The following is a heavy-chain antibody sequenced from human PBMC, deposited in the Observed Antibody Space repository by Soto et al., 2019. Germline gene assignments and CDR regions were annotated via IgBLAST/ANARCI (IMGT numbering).Heavy chain of an antibody. J-gene: IGHJ5*02. V-gene: IGHV4-39*01. CDR3: ARHYSSGSRNWFDP. Sequence: PSEKRPLPCSRSGSYKLCSHYVWGWVRQPPGKGLEWIGSIYYSGSTYYNPSLRSRVTISVDTSKNQFSLKLSSVTAADTAVFYCARHYSSGSRNWFDPWGQG. CDR2: IYYSGST. D-gene: IGHD6-19*01. CDR1: GSYKLCSHYV.